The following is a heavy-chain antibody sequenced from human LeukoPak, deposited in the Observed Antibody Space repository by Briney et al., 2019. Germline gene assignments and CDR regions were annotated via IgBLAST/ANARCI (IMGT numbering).Heavy chain of an antibody. CDR2: INTNSGGT. V-gene: IGHV1-2*02. Sequence: GASVKVSCKASGYTFTGYYIHWVRQAPGQGLEWMGWINTNSGGTIYAQKFQGRVTMTRDTSISTAYMEVSSLRSDDTAVYYCARDGQWLRFNYYYNYMDVWGKGTTVTISS. D-gene: IGHD5-12*01. J-gene: IGHJ6*03. CDR1: GYTFTGYY. CDR3: ARDGQWLRFNYYYNYMDV.